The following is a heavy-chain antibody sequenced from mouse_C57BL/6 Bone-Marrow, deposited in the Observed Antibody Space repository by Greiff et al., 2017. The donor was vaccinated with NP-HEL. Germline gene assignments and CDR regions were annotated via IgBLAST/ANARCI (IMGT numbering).Heavy chain of an antibody. V-gene: IGHV2-5*01. CDR3: AKGIYYYGSDYYAMDY. CDR1: GFSLTSYG. J-gene: IGHJ4*01. Sequence: VHLVESGPGLVQPSQSLSITCTVSGFSLTSYGVHWVRQSPGKGLEWLGVIWRGGSTDYNAAFMSRLSITKDNSKSQVFFKMNSLQADDTAIYYCAKGIYYYGSDYYAMDYWGQGTSVTVSS. D-gene: IGHD1-1*01. CDR2: IWRGGST.